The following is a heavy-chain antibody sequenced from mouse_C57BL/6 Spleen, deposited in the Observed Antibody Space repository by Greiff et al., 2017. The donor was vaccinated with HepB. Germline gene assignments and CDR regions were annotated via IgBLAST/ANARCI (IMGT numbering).Heavy chain of an antibody. D-gene: IGHD2-2*01. V-gene: IGHV1-64*01. CDR3: ARGPYGYDVYAMDY. CDR2: IHPNSGST. J-gene: IGHJ4*01. CDR1: GYTFTSYW. Sequence: QVQLQQSGAELVKPGASVKLSCKASGYTFTSYWMHWVKQRPGQGLEWIAMIHPNSGSTNYNEKFKSKATLTVDKSSSTAYMQLSSLTSEDSAVYYCARGPYGYDVYAMDYWGQGTSVTVSS.